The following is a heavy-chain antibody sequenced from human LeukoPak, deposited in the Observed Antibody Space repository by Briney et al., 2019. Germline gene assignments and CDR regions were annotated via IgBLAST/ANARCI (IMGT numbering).Heavy chain of an antibody. J-gene: IGHJ3*02. CDR2: IYYSGST. CDR1: GGSVSSGSYY. D-gene: IGHD3-9*01. V-gene: IGHV4-61*01. Sequence: SETLPLTCTVSGGSVSSGSYYWSWVRQPPGRGLEWIGYIYYSGSTIHNPSLKTQVTISVDTSKNQFSLKLSSVTAADTAVYYCARLADILTGYYWFDIWGQGTLVTVSS. CDR3: ARLADILTGYYWFDI.